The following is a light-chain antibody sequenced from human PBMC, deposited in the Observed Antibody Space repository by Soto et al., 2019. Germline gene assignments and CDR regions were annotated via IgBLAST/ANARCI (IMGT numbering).Light chain of an antibody. CDR1: RDVYINA. CDR2: GAS. J-gene: IGKJ3*01. Sequence: VVLTQSPATLSLSPGEPATLSCRASRDVYINALPWYQQKPGRTPTLLIYGASTRATGIPDRFSATGSGTEFSLTISSVEPEDFAVYYCQQYGASPFTFGPGTRVEI. V-gene: IGKV3-20*01. CDR3: QQYGASPFT.